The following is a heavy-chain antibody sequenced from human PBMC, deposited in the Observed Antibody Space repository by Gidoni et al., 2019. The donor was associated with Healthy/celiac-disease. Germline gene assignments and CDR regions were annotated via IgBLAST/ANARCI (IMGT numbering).Heavy chain of an antibody. CDR3: ARTLLRVAARKYCYYGMDV. CDR2: IKQSGST. CDR1: GGSFSCYY. D-gene: IGHD6-6*01. Sequence: QVQLQQWGAGLLKPSETLSLTCAVYGGSFSCYYWSWIRQPPGKVLDCIGEIKQSGSTNYNPSLKSRVTILVDTSKNQFSRKLSSVTAADTAVYYCARTLLRVAARKYCYYGMDVWGQGTTVTVSS. J-gene: IGHJ6*02. V-gene: IGHV4-34*01.